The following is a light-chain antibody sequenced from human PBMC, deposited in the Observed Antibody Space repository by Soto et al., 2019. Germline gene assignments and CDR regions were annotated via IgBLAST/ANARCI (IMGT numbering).Light chain of an antibody. CDR2: NAS. CDR1: QSISGW. CDR3: QQYNSYSKM. Sequence: DIQMTQSPSSLSASVGERATITCRASQSISGWLAWYQQKPGKAPNLLIYNASTLESGVPARFSGSGSGTEFTLTISSLQPDDFATYYCQQYNSYSKMFGQGTKVDIK. J-gene: IGKJ1*01. V-gene: IGKV1-5*03.